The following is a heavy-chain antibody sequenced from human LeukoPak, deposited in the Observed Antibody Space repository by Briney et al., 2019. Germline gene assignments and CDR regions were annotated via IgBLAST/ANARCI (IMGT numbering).Heavy chain of an antibody. D-gene: IGHD2-15*01. V-gene: IGHV1-58*01. Sequence: GTSVKVCCKASGFTFTRTAVQWVRQARGQRLEWMGWIVVGSGNTNYAQKFQERVTITRDMSTSTAYMELSSLRSEDTAVYYCAAESKAGSPPWFDPWGQGTLVTVSS. J-gene: IGHJ5*02. CDR2: IVVGSGNT. CDR3: AAESKAGSPPWFDP. CDR1: GFTFTRTA.